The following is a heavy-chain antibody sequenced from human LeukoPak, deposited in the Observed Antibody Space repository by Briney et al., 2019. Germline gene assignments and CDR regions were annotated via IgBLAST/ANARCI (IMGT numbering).Heavy chain of an antibody. J-gene: IGHJ6*02. CDR2: IYYSGGT. CDR1: GGSISSGGYY. V-gene: IGHV4-31*03. Sequence: SETLSLTCTVSGGSISSGGYYWSWIRQHPGKGLEWIGYIYYSGGTYYNPSLKSRVTISVDTSKNQFSLKLSSVTAADTAVYYCARDNTLIYYYGMDVWGQGTTVTVSS. CDR3: ARDNTLIYYYGMDV.